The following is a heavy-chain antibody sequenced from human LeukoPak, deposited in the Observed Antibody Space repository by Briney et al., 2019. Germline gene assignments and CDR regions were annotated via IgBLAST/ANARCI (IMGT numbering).Heavy chain of an antibody. D-gene: IGHD7-27*01. Sequence: ASVKVSCKASGYTFTSYAMHWVRQAPGQRLEWMGWINAGNGNTKYSQKFQGRVTITRDTSASTAYMELSSLRSEDTAVYYCARDNSPSGWGSSDAFDIWGQGTMVTVSS. V-gene: IGHV1-3*01. J-gene: IGHJ3*02. CDR2: INAGNGNT. CDR3: ARDNSPSGWGSSDAFDI. CDR1: GYTFTSYA.